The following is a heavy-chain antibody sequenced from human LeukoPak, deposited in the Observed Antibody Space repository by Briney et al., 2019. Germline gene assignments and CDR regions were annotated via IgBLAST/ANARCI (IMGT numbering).Heavy chain of an antibody. CDR3: ARHGTPTLLAFDI. CDR1: GFTFSGSA. V-gene: IGHV3-73*01. J-gene: IGHJ3*02. Sequence: GGSLRLSCAASGFTFSGSAMHWVRQASGEGLEWVGRIRGEANSYATAYAASLKGRFTISRDDSKNTAYLQMNSLKTEDTAVYYCARHGTPTLLAFDIWGQGTMVTVSS. CDR2: IRGEANSYAT. D-gene: IGHD1-26*01.